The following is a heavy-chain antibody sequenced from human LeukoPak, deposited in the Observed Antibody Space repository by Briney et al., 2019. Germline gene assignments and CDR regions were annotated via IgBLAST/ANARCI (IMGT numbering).Heavy chain of an antibody. CDR3: VRGGYSSSFRFDY. Sequence: GGSLRLSCAASGFTFDCCGMHWVRQAPGKGLEWVAFIRNVGNDKYYADSVKGRFTISRDNAKNTLYLQMNSLRAEDTAVYYCVRGGYSSSFRFDYWGQGSLVTVSS. CDR2: IRNVGNDK. V-gene: IGHV3-30*02. J-gene: IGHJ4*02. D-gene: IGHD6-6*01. CDR1: GFTFDCCG.